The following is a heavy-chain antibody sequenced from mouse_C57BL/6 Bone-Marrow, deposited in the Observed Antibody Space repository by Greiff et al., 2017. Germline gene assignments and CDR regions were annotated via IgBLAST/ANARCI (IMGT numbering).Heavy chain of an antibody. Sequence: VKLQQPGAELVRPGTSVKLSCKASGYTFTSYWMHWVKQRPGQGLEWIGVIDPSDSYTNYNQKFKGKATLTVDTSSSTAYMQLSSLTSEDSAVYYCARNGNYYGSSYWYFDVWGTGTTVTVSS. V-gene: IGHV1-59*01. J-gene: IGHJ1*03. CDR2: IDPSDSYT. D-gene: IGHD1-1*01. CDR1: GYTFTSYW. CDR3: ARNGNYYGSSYWYFDV.